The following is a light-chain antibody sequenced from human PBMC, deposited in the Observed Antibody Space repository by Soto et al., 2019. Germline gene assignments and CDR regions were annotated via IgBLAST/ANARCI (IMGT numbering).Light chain of an antibody. CDR3: QQYHSYWT. J-gene: IGKJ1*01. Sequence: DIQMTQSPSTLSASVGDRVTITCRASQSISSWLAWYQQKPGKAPKLLIYKAFSLESGVPSRFSGSGSGTEFTLTISSLQPDDFATYYCQQYHSYWTFGQGTKVEIK. V-gene: IGKV1-5*03. CDR2: KAF. CDR1: QSISSW.